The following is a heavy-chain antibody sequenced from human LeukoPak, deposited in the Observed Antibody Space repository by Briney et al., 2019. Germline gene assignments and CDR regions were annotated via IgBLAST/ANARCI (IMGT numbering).Heavy chain of an antibody. Sequence: PSETLSLTCAVSGGSISSGGYSWSWIRQPPGKGLEWIGDIYHSGSTYYNPSLKSRVTISVDRSKNQFSLKLSSVTAADTAVYYCAKEPPYYYGSGSYFDYWGQGTLVTVSS. J-gene: IGHJ4*02. V-gene: IGHV4-30-2*01. D-gene: IGHD3-10*01. CDR1: GGSISSGGYS. CDR2: IYHSGST. CDR3: AKEPPYYYGSGSYFDY.